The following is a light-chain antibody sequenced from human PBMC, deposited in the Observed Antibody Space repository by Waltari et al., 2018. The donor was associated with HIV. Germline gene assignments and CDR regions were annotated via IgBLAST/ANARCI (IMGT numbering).Light chain of an antibody. CDR3: QQTYSTPQDT. CDR1: QSISKS. Sequence: DIQMTQSPSSLSASLGDRVTITCRASQSISKSVNWYQQKPGKAPKLLIYAASSLQRGVPSRFSGSGSGTDFTLSSSSLQPEDVTTYFCQQTYSTPQDTFGQGTKLEI. J-gene: IGKJ2*01. V-gene: IGKV1-39*01. CDR2: AAS.